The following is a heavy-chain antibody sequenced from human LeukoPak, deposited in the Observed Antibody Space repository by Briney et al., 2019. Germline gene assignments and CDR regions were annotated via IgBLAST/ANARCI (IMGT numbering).Heavy chain of an antibody. CDR3: AKSATGTTSNWFDP. D-gene: IGHD1-7*01. Sequence: GGSPRLSCAASGFTFSSYAMSWVRQAPGKGLEWVSAISGSGGTTYYADSVKGRFTISRDNSKNTLYLQMNSLRAEDTAVYYCAKSATGTTSNWFDPWGQGTLVTVSS. CDR1: GFTFSSYA. V-gene: IGHV3-23*01. CDR2: ISGSGGTT. J-gene: IGHJ5*02.